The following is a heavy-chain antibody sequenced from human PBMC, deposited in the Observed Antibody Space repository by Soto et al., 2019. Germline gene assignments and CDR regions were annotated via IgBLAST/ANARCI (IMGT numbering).Heavy chain of an antibody. CDR1: GFTFSSYS. CDR3: ARDRDYYGSGSDFGVYYYYGMDV. Sequence: GGSLRLSCAASGFTFSSYSMNWVRQAPGKGLEWVSSISSSSSYIYYADSVKGRFTISRDNAKNSLYLQMNSLRAEDTAVYYCARDRDYYGSGSDFGVYYYYGMDVWGQGTTVTVSS. V-gene: IGHV3-21*01. D-gene: IGHD3-10*01. CDR2: ISSSSSYI. J-gene: IGHJ6*02.